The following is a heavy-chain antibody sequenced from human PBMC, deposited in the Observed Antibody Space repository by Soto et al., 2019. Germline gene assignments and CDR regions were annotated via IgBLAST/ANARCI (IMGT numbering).Heavy chain of an antibody. CDR2: IYQSGNT. CDR1: GGSISSGAYS. CDR3: VRDTSVCSGSGCNLSGWFDP. Sequence: QLQLRESGAGLVKTSETLSLTCTVSGGSISSGAYSWSWIRQSPGKGLEWLGFIYQSGNTYYSPYLHSRVAISMDKSKNQLSLQLRSVTAADTAVYYCVRDTSVCSGSGCNLSGWFDPWGPGTLVTVSS. V-gene: IGHV4-30-2*06. D-gene: IGHD2-15*01. J-gene: IGHJ5*02.